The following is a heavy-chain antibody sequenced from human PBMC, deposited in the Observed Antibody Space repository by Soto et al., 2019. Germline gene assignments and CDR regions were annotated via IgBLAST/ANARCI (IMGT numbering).Heavy chain of an antibody. D-gene: IGHD4-17*01. CDR3: ARHGVDGGNMDV. CDR2: ISNSGSAI. CDR1: GFSFSSYS. V-gene: IGHV3-48*02. Sequence: PGGSLRLSCAASGFSFSSYSMNWVRQAPGRGLEWVSYISNSGSAIYHADSVKGRFTISRDNAKNAMYLRMNSLRDEDTAVYCCARHGVDGGNMDVWGQGTTVTVSS. J-gene: IGHJ6*02.